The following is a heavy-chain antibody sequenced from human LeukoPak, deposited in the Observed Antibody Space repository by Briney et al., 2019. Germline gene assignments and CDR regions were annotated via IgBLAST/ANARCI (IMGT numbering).Heavy chain of an antibody. Sequence: SETLSLTCAVYGGSFSDYSWTWIRQPPGKGLKWIGEINHSGSTNYSPSLKSRVTISVDTSKNQFSLKLSSVTAADTAVYYCAGELVGTYDFDYWGQGTLVTVSS. CDR3: AGELVGTYDFDY. V-gene: IGHV4-34*01. CDR2: INHSGST. D-gene: IGHD1-26*01. J-gene: IGHJ4*02. CDR1: GGSFSDYS.